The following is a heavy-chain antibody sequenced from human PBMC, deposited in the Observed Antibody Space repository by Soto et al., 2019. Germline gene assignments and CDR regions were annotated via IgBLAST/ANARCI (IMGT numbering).Heavy chain of an antibody. CDR3: ASCKGEMATIVFDY. CDR2: IYYSGST. Sequence: SETLSLTCTVSGGSISSGDYYWSWIRQPPGKGLEWIGYIYYSGSTYYNPSLKSRVTISVDTSKNQFSLKLSSVTAADTAVYYCASCKGEMATIVFDYWGQGTLVTVSS. CDR1: GGSISSGDYY. V-gene: IGHV4-30-4*01. D-gene: IGHD5-12*01. J-gene: IGHJ4*02.